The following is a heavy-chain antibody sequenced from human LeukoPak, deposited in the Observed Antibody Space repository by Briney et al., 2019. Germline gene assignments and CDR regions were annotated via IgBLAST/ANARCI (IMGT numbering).Heavy chain of an antibody. J-gene: IGHJ2*01. CDR3: AREWSGSSLLRRYFDL. CDR2: INHSGST. Sequence: SETLSLTCAVYGGSFSGYYWSWLRQPPGKGLEWIGEINHSGSTNYNPSLKSRVTISVDTSKNQFSLKLSSVTAADTAVYYCAREWSGSSLLRRYFDLWGRGTLVTVSS. CDR1: GGSFSGYY. V-gene: IGHV4-34*01. D-gene: IGHD6-6*01.